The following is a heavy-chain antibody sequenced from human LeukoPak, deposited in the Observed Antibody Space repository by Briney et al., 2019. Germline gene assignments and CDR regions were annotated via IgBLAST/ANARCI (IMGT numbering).Heavy chain of an antibody. J-gene: IGHJ4*02. D-gene: IGHD3-22*01. CDR1: GGSISSGSYY. Sequence: SQTLSLTCTVSGGSISSGSYYWSWIRQPAGKGLEWIGRIYTSGSTNYNPSLKSRVAISVDTSKNQFSLKLSSVTAPDTAVYYCARPLAYYDSSGYYSLYFDYWGQGTLVTVSS. CDR3: ARPLAYYDSSGYYSLYFDY. V-gene: IGHV4-61*02. CDR2: IYTSGST.